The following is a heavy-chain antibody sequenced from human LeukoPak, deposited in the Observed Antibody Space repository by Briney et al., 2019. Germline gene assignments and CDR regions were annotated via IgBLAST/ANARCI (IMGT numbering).Heavy chain of an antibody. CDR1: GYSISSGYY. CDR2: MYHSGST. CDR3: ARGRGGYCSGGSCYVFDY. Sequence: SETLSLTCSVSGYSISSGYYWGWIRQPPGKGLEWIGSMYHSGSTYYNPSLKSRVTISVDTSKNQFSLKLSSVTAADTAVYYCARGRGGYCSGGSCYVFDYWGQGTLVTVSS. J-gene: IGHJ4*02. D-gene: IGHD2-15*01. V-gene: IGHV4-38-2*02.